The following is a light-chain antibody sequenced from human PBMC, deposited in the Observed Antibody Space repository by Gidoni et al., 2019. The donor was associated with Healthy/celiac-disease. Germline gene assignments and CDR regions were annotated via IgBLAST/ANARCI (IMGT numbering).Light chain of an antibody. CDR2: DAS. CDR1: QSVSSY. V-gene: IGKV3-11*01. J-gene: IGKJ4*01. CDR3: QQRSNWPLT. Sequence: ELLLTHSPATLSLSPGERATLSCRASQSVSSYLAWYQQKPGQAPRLLIYDASNRATGIPARCSGSGSGTDFTLTISSLEPEDFAVYYCQQRSNWPLTFGGGTKVEIK.